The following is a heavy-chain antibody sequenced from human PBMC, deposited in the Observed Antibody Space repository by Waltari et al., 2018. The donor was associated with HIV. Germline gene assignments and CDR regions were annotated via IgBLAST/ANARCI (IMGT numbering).Heavy chain of an antibody. CDR2: IYYSGST. D-gene: IGHD2-2*01. Sequence: QLQLQESGPGLVKPSETLSLTCTVSGGSISSSSYYWGWIRQPPGKGLEWIGSIYYSGSTYYNPSLNSRVTISVDTAKNQFSLKLSSVTAADTAVYYCARPIVVGALGYGMDVWGQGTTVTVSS. V-gene: IGHV4-39*01. J-gene: IGHJ6*02. CDR1: GGSISSSSYY. CDR3: ARPIVVGALGYGMDV.